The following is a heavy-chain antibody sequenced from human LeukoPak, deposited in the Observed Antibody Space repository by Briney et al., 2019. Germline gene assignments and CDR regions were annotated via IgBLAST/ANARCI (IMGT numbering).Heavy chain of an antibody. Sequence: GGSLRLSCAASGYTFSSYSMNWVRQAPGKGLEWVSSISSSSSYIYYADSVKGQFTISRDNAKNSLYLQMNSLRAEDTAVYYCARLYSSSYYFDYWGQGTLVTVSS. CDR3: ARLYSSSYYFDY. J-gene: IGHJ4*02. CDR2: ISSSSSYI. V-gene: IGHV3-21*01. D-gene: IGHD6-6*01. CDR1: GYTFSSYS.